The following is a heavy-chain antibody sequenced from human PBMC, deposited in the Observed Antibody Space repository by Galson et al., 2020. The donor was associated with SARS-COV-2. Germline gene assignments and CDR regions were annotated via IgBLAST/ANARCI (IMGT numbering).Heavy chain of an antibody. CDR3: ATPRGNYYGSGSYDY. V-gene: IGHV1-2*02. D-gene: IGHD3-10*01. J-gene: IGHJ4*02. CDR2: INPNSGGT. Sequence: GESLKISCKASGHTFTGYYMHWVRQAPGQGLEWMGWINPNSGGTNYAQKFQGRVTMTRDTSISTAYMELSRLRSDDTAVYYCATPRGNYYGSGSYDYWGQGTLVTVSS. CDR1: GHTFTGYY.